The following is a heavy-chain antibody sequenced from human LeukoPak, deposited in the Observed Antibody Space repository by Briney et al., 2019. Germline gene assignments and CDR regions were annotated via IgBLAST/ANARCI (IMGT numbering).Heavy chain of an antibody. CDR2: ISSSGSTI. Sequence: GGSLRLSCAASGFTFSDYYMSWIRQAPGKGLEWVSYISSSGSTIYYADSVKGRFTISRDNAKNSLYLQMNSLRAEDTAVYYCARDIAVAETAFDIWGQGTMVTVSS. CDR3: ARDIAVAETAFDI. D-gene: IGHD6-19*01. J-gene: IGHJ3*02. V-gene: IGHV3-11*01. CDR1: GFTFSDYY.